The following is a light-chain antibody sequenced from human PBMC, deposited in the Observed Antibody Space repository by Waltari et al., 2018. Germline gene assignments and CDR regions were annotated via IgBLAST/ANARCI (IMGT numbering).Light chain of an antibody. CDR3: HQYYSNPS. CDR2: AAS. Sequence: QLTQSPSSLSASVGDRVTITCRASQGISSFLAWYQQKAGKAPKLLIYAASTLQSGVPSRFSGSGSGTDFTLTISSLQPEDVAVYYCHQYYSNPSFGQGTRLEI. V-gene: IGKV1-9*01. J-gene: IGKJ5*01. CDR1: QGISSF.